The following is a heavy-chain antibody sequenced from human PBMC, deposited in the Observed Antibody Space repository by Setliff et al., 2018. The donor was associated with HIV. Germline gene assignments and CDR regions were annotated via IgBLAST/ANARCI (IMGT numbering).Heavy chain of an antibody. J-gene: IGHJ5*02. V-gene: IGHV3-73*01. CDR1: GFTFSGSA. Sequence: PEGSLRLSCSASGFTFSGSALHWVRQASGKGLEWVGRIKTKPNSYATAHAESVKGRFTISRDDSQNTAYLQMNSLRTEDTAVYFCAVSPDGDCATTECANWFDPWGQGTQVTVSS. CDR2: IKTKPNSYAT. CDR3: AVSPDGDCATTECANWFDP. D-gene: IGHD4-17*01.